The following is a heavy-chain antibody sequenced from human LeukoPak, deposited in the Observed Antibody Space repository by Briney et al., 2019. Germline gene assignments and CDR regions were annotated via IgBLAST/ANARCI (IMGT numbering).Heavy chain of an antibody. V-gene: IGHV3-9*01. CDR1: GFTFSSYS. CDR3: VGATHGLFDY. Sequence: PGGSLRLSCAASGFTFSSYSMNWVRQAPGKGLEWVSGISWNSGSIGYADSVKGRFTISRDNAKNSLYLQMNSLRAEDTALYYCVGATHGLFDYWGQGTLVTVSS. J-gene: IGHJ4*02. CDR2: ISWNSGSI. D-gene: IGHD1-26*01.